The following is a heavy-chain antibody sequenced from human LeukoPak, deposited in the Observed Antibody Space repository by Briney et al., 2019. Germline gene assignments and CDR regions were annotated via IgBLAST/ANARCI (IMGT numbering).Heavy chain of an antibody. CDR3: AKDRVYYYDSTWGSLGP. V-gene: IGHV3-21*01. Sequence: GGSLRLSCAASGFTFSSYAMNWVRQAPGKGLEWVSSISSDSSYINYADSVKGRFTISRDNAKNSLYLQMNSLRAEDTAVYYCAKDRVYYYDSTWGSLGPWGQGTLVTVSS. D-gene: IGHD3-22*01. CDR2: ISSDSSYI. J-gene: IGHJ5*02. CDR1: GFTFSSYA.